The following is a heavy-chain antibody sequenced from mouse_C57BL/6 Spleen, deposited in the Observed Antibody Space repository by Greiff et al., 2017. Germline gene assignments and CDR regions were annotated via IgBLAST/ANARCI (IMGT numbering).Heavy chain of an antibody. CDR1: GFNIKNTY. V-gene: IGHV14-3*01. CDR3: GSSGYVGAMDF. CDR2: IDPANGNT. D-gene: IGHD3-2*02. J-gene: IGHJ4*01. Sequence: VQLQQSVAELVRPGASVKLSCTASGFNIKNTYMHWVKQRPEQGLEWIGRIDPANGNTKYAPKFKGKATLTADTSSNTAYLQLSSLTSEDSAIYYCGSSGYVGAMDFWGQGTSVTVSS.